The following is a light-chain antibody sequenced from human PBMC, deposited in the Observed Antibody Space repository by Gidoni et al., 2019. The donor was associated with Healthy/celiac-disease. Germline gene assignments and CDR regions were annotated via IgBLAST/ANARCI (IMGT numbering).Light chain of an antibody. Sequence: EIVLTQSPGTLSLSPGERSTLSCRASQSVSSSYLAWYQQKPCQAPRLLIYGASSRATGIPDSFSGIGSGTDFTLTISRLEPEYFAVYYCQQYGSSSLTFGGGTKVEIK. CDR1: QSVSSSY. CDR3: QQYGSSSLT. J-gene: IGKJ4*01. CDR2: GAS. V-gene: IGKV3-20*01.